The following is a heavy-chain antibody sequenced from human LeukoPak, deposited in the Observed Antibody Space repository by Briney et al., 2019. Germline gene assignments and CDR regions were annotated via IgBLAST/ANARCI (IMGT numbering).Heavy chain of an antibody. J-gene: IGHJ4*02. CDR1: GYTFTDHN. Sequence: ASVKVSCKASGYTFTDHNIHWVRQAPGQGHEWMGWLDPNTGATRSAQKFQDRVSLTRDTSISTGYMDLSSLTSDDTAVYYCAIKTYAGSFYVFWGQGTLVTVSS. D-gene: IGHD1-26*01. CDR2: LDPNTGAT. V-gene: IGHV1-2*02. CDR3: AIKTYAGSFYVF.